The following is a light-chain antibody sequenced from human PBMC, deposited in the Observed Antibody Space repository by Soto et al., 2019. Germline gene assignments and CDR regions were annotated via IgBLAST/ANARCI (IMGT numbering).Light chain of an antibody. CDR2: KAS. Sequence: DIQMTQSPSTLSASVGDRVTITCRASQSISSWLAWYQQKPGKAPKLLIYKASSLESGVPSRFSGSGSGTEFTLTISSLQPDDFATYYCQQYNSSPTFGQGTNV. CDR1: QSISSW. CDR3: QQYNSSPT. J-gene: IGKJ1*01. V-gene: IGKV1-5*03.